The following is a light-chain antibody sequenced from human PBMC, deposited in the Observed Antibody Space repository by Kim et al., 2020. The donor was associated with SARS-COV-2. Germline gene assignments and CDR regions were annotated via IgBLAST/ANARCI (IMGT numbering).Light chain of an antibody. CDR1: SLRSYY. Sequence: ALGQTVRITGQGDSLRSYYASWDQHRPGQAPVLVIYGKNNRPSGIPDRFSGSSSGNTASLTITGAQAEDEADYYCNSRDSSGNHPFGGGTQLTVL. J-gene: IGLJ2*01. CDR3: NSRDSSGNHP. CDR2: GKN. V-gene: IGLV3-19*01.